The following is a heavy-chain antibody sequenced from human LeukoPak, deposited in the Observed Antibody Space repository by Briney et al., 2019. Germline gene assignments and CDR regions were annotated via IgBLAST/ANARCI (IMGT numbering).Heavy chain of an antibody. CDR2: IIPIFGTA. J-gene: IGHJ6*03. D-gene: IGHD5-12*01. Sequence: SVKVSCKASGGTFSSYAISWVRQAPGQGLEWMGGIIPIFGTANYAQKFQGRVTITTDESTSTAYMELSSLRSEDTAVYYCATMRTIVATTPGGDYYYYYYMDVWGKGTTVTVPS. CDR1: GGTFSSYA. CDR3: ATMRTIVATTPGGDYYYYYYMDV. V-gene: IGHV1-69*05.